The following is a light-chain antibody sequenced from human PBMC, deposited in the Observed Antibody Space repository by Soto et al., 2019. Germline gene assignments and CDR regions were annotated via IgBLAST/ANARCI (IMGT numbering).Light chain of an antibody. CDR1: QSVNNF. V-gene: IGKV3-11*01. J-gene: IGKJ1*01. Sequence: EIVLTQSPATLSLSPGERATLSCRASQSVNNFLAWYQQRPGQAPRLFMYEASNRATGVPARFSGSGSGTDFTLTISSLEPEDFAIYYCQQRRNWPPTFGQGTKVEIK. CDR2: EAS. CDR3: QQRRNWPPT.